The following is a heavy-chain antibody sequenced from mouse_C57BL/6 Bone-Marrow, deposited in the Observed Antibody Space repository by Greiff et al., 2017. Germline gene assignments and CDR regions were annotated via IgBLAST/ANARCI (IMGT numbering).Heavy chain of an antibody. Sequence: QVQLQQSGPELVKPGASVKISCKASGYAFSSSWMNWVKQRPGKGLEWIGRIYPGDGDTNYNGKFKGKATLTADKSSSTAYMQLSSLTSEDYAVYFWGGLQFAYWGQGTLGTVSA. V-gene: IGHV1-82*01. J-gene: IGHJ3*01. CDR3: GGLQFAY. D-gene: IGHD2-4*01. CDR1: GYAFSSSW. CDR2: IYPGDGDT.